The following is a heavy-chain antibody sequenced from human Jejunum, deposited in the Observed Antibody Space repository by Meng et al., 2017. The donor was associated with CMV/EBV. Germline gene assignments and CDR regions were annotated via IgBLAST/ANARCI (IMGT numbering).Heavy chain of an antibody. Sequence: SCVASGFTFRNHWMTWVRQAPGKGLEWVATIKQDESETYYVGSVKGRFTISRDNVENSVFLQMNSLRGDDTAVYYCARDRNLTYWGQGTLVTVSS. CDR1: GFTFRNHW. V-gene: IGHV3-7*01. CDR2: IKQDESET. J-gene: IGHJ4*02. CDR3: ARDRNLTY. D-gene: IGHD3-9*01.